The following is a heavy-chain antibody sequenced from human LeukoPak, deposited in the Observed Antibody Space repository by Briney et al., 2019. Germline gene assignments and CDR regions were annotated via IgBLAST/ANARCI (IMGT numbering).Heavy chain of an antibody. V-gene: IGHV3-74*01. CDR3: AKENLGWELPHDAFDI. J-gene: IGHJ3*02. CDR1: GFTFSTSW. Sequence: PGGSLRLSCAASGFTFSTSWMHWVRQAPGKGLVWVSRIDTDGYITTYADSVKGRFTISRDNAKNTLYLQMNSLRAEDTAVYYCAKENLGWELPHDAFDIWGQGTMVTVSS. CDR2: IDTDGYIT. D-gene: IGHD1-26*01.